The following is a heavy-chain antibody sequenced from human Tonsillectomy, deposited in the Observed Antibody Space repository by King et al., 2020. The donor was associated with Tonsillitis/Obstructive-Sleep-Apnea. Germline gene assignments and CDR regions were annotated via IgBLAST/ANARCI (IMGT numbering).Heavy chain of an antibody. J-gene: IGHJ4*02. V-gene: IGHV1-3*01. CDR1: GYTFTNYA. CDR2: INAGTGNT. CDR3: ARDRNYFDF. Sequence: QLVQSGAEVKKPGASVKVSCKASGYTFTNYAMHWVRQAPGHSLEWLGWINAGTGNTKYSQNFQGRVAITRVTSASTAYMELSSLRSEDTAIYYCARDRNYFDFWGQGTLVTVSS.